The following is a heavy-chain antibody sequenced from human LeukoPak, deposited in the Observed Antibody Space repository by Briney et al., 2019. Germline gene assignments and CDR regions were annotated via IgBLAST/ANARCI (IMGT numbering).Heavy chain of an antibody. CDR2: IKQDGSER. J-gene: IGHJ4*02. Sequence: PGGSLRLSCAVSGITFSIYWMSCVRKAPGGGLEWVANIKQDGSERYYVDSVRGRFTISRDNAKNSLYLQMNSLRAEDTAVYYCRFPYTGSWLYFDYWGQGALVTVSS. D-gene: IGHD6-13*01. CDR3: RFPYTGSWLYFDY. V-gene: IGHV3-7*01. CDR1: GITFSIYW.